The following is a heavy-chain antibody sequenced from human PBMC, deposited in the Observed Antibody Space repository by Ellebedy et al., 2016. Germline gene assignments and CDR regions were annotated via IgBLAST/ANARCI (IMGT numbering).Heavy chain of an antibody. CDR1: GGSISSYY. V-gene: IGHV4-59*01. CDR2: IYYSGST. CDR3: ARGAYDFWSGYYDY. Sequence: GSLRLXXTVSGGSISSYYWSWIRQPPGKGLEWIGYIYYSGSTNYNPSLKSRVTISVDTSKNQFSLKLSSVTAADTAVYYCARGAYDFWSGYYDYWGQGTLVTVSS. D-gene: IGHD3-3*01. J-gene: IGHJ4*02.